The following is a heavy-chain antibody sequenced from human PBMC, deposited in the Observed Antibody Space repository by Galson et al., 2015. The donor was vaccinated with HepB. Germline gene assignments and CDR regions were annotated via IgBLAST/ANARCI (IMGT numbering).Heavy chain of an antibody. CDR2: IYSAGNT. Sequence: SLRLSCAASGLTVSTNYMTWLRQAPGKGLEWVAVIYSAGNTYYADSVKGRFAISRDDAKNSLYLQMTSLRDEDTAVYYCARDLSLVLPMDVWGPGTTVTVSS. CDR3: ARDLSLVLPMDV. D-gene: IGHD2-8*01. CDR1: GLTVSTNY. V-gene: IGHV3-66*01. J-gene: IGHJ6*02.